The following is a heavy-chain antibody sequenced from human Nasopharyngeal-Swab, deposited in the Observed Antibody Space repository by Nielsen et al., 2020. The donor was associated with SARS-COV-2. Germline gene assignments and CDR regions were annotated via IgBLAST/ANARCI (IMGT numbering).Heavy chain of an antibody. Sequence: GGSLRLSCAASGFTFSSYWMSWVRQAPGKGLEWVANIKQDGSEKYYVDSVKGRFTISRDNAKNSLYLQMNSLRAEDTAVYYCARDSFSRVGAAGSSHYYYYGMDVWGQGTTVIVSS. J-gene: IGHJ6*02. CDR3: ARDSFSRVGAAGSSHYYYYGMDV. D-gene: IGHD6-13*01. V-gene: IGHV3-7*01. CDR1: GFTFSSYW. CDR2: IKQDGSEK.